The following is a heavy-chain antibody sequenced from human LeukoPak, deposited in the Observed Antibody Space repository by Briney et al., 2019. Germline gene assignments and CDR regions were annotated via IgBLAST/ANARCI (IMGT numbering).Heavy chain of an antibody. CDR2: IYTSGST. V-gene: IGHV4-4*09. Sequence: SETLSLTCTVSGGSISSYYWSWIRQPPGKGLEWIGYIYTSGSTNYNPSLKSRVTISVDTSKNQFSLKLSSVTAADTAVYYCARDLGGYPFFMDVWGRGTTVIVSS. D-gene: IGHD2-15*01. J-gene: IGHJ6*03. CDR1: GGSISSYY. CDR3: ARDLGGYPFFMDV.